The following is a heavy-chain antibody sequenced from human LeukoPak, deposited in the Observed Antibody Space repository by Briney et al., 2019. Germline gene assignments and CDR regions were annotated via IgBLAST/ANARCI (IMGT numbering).Heavy chain of an antibody. V-gene: IGHV4-39*01. CDR3: ARHRYRSGSDWIDP. CDR1: GGSISSSSYY. J-gene: IGHJ5*02. D-gene: IGHD1-26*01. Sequence: SETLSLTRTVSGGSISSSSYYWGWIRQPPGKGLEWIGSMYYSGTTYYNPSLKSRVTISVDTSKNQFSLKLSSVTAADTAVYYCARHRYRSGSDWIDPWGQGTLVTVSS. CDR2: MYYSGTT.